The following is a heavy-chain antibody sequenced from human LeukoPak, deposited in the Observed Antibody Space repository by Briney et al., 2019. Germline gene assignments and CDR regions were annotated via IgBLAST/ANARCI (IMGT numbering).Heavy chain of an antibody. Sequence: ASVKVSCKASGYTFTSYGISWVRQAPGQGLEWMGWISVYNGNTNYAQKLQGRVTMTTDTSTTAAYMELRSLRSDDTAVYYCARGDYFDSSGYSGASLFDYWGQGTLVTVSS. D-gene: IGHD3-22*01. CDR1: GYTFTSYG. CDR2: ISVYNGNT. V-gene: IGHV1-18*01. CDR3: ARGDYFDSSGYSGASLFDY. J-gene: IGHJ4*02.